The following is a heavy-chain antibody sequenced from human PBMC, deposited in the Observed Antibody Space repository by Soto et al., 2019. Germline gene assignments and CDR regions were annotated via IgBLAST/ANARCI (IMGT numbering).Heavy chain of an antibody. J-gene: IGHJ5*02. V-gene: IGHV4-59*12. CDR3: ARETDCTKGVCMGPWFDP. CDR2: IYHSGST. CDR1: GGSISSYY. D-gene: IGHD2-8*01. Sequence: SETLSLTCTVSGGSISSYYWSWIRQPPGKGLEWIGYIYHSGSTYYNPSLKSRVTISVDRSKNQFSLKLSSVTAADTAVYYCARETDCTKGVCMGPWFDPWGQGTLVTVSS.